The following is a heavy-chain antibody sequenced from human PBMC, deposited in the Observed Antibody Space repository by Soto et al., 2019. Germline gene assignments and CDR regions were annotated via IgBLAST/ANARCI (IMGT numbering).Heavy chain of an antibody. CDR3: ARGVGSGLSDY. J-gene: IGHJ4*02. Sequence: QVQLVQSGAEVKKPGASVKVSCKASGYTFTSYAMHWVRQAPGQRLEWMGWINAGNGNTKYSQKFQGRVTITRDTSASTPYMELSSVRSEDTAVYYCARGVGSGLSDYWGQGTLVTVSS. D-gene: IGHD1-26*01. V-gene: IGHV1-3*01. CDR2: INAGNGNT. CDR1: GYTFTSYA.